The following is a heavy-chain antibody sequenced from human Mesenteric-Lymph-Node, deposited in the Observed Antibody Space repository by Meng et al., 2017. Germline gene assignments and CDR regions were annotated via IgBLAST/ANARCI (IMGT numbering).Heavy chain of an antibody. Sequence: SVKVSCKASGYTFTSYGISWVRQAPGQGLEWMGGIIPIFGTANYAQKFQGRVTITADESTSTAYMELTRLTSEDTAVYYCARDFRRVVGNVVSSYYCAMDVWGQGTTVTVSS. J-gene: IGHJ6*02. CDR3: ARDFRRVVGNVVSSYYCAMDV. D-gene: IGHD2-2*01. V-gene: IGHV1-69*13. CDR2: IIPIFGTA. CDR1: GYTFTSYG.